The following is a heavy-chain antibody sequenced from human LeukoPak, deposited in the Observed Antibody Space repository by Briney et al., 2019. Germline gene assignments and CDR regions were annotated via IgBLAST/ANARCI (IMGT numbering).Heavy chain of an antibody. V-gene: IGHV3-33*06. CDR2: IWYDGSNK. D-gene: IGHD2-21*01. J-gene: IGHJ4*02. Sequence: PGRSLRLSCAASGFTFSSYGMHWVRQAPGKGLEWVAVIWYDGSNKYYADCVKGRFTISRDNSKNTLYLQMNSLRAEDTAVYYCAKDRQAYYYFDYWGQGTLVTVSS. CDR1: GFTFSSYG. CDR3: AKDRQAYYYFDY.